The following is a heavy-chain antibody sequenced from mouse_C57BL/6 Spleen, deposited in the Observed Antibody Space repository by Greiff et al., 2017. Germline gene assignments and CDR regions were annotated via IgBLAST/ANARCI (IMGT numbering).Heavy chain of an antibody. D-gene: IGHD1-1*01. V-gene: IGHV1-53*01. CDR1: GYTFTCYW. CDR3: ARDYYGSPWFAY. J-gene: IGHJ3*01. Sequence: QVQLQQPGPELVQPGASVKLSCKASGYTFTCYWMHWVQQRPGQGLEWIGNINPSNGGTNYNGKFKSKATLTVDKSSSTAYMQRSSLTSDDSAVYYCARDYYGSPWFAYWGQGTLVTVSA. CDR2: INPSNGGT.